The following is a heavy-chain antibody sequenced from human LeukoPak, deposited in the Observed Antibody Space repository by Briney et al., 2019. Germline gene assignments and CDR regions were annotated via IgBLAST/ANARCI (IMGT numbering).Heavy chain of an antibody. V-gene: IGHV1-69*13. CDR2: IIPIFGTA. D-gene: IGHD3-22*01. J-gene: IGHJ4*02. Sequence: AASVKVSCKASGGTFSSYAISWVRQAPGQGLEWMGGIIPIFGTANYAQKFQGRVTITADESTSTAYMELSSLRSEDTAVYYCAREMGAGEYYDSSGSIDYWGQGTLVTVSS. CDR3: AREMGAGEYYDSSGSIDY. CDR1: GGTFSSYA.